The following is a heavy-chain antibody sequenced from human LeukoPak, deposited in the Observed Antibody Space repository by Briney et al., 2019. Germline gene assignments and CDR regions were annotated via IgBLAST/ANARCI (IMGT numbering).Heavy chain of an antibody. CDR1: GFTFDDYA. CDR3: AKPRYDYVWGSYPFDY. V-gene: IGHV3-23*01. D-gene: IGHD3-16*02. CDR2: ISGSGGST. Sequence: GGSLRLSCAASGFTFDDYAMHWVRQAPGKGLEWVSAISGSGGSTYYADSVKGRFTISRDNSKNTLYLQMNSLRAEDTAVYYCAKPRYDYVWGSYPFDYWGQGTLVTVSS. J-gene: IGHJ4*02.